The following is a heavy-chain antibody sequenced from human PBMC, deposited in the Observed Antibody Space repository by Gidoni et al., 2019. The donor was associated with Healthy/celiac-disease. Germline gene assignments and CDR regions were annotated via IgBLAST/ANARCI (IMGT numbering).Heavy chain of an antibody. J-gene: IGHJ6*02. V-gene: IGHV3-23*01. CDR2: ISGSGGST. CDR3: VKGSTQTPYYYYGMDV. CDR1: GFTFSSYA. Sequence: EVQLFESGGGLVQPGGSLRLSCSASGFTFSSYAMSWVRQAPGKGLEWVSAISGSGGSTYYADSVKGRFTISRDNSKNTLYLQMNSLRAEDTAVYYCVKGSTQTPYYYYGMDVWGQGTTVTVSS.